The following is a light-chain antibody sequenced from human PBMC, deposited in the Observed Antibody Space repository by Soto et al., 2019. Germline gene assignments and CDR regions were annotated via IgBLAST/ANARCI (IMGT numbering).Light chain of an antibody. Sequence: EIVLTQSPGTLSLSPGERATLSCRASQSVSSYYLAWYQQKPGQAPRLLIYAASSRATGIPDRFSGGGSGTDFALTISRLEPEDFAVYYCQQYATSQRTFGQGTKVDIK. CDR3: QQYATSQRT. CDR1: QSVSSYY. V-gene: IGKV3-20*01. CDR2: AAS. J-gene: IGKJ1*01.